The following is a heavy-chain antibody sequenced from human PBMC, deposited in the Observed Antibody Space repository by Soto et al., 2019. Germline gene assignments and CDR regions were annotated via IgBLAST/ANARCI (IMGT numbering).Heavy chain of an antibody. D-gene: IGHD6-19*01. Sequence: EVQLVESGGGLVQPEGSLRLSCAASGLIFSDYHMDWVRQAPGKGLEWVGRIRRKANSYTTEYAASVKGRFTISRDDSKNSLYLQMNSLKIEDTAVYYCAMLGGWSGGSSGMDVWGQGTTVTVSS. CDR1: GLIFSDYH. J-gene: IGHJ6*02. CDR2: IRRKANSYTT. V-gene: IGHV3-72*01. CDR3: AMLGGWSGGSSGMDV.